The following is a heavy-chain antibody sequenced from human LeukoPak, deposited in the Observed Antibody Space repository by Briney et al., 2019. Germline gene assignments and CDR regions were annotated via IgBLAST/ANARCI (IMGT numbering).Heavy chain of an antibody. CDR2: IIPIFGTA. V-gene: IGHV1-69*13. Sequence: ASVKVSCKAPGGTFSSYAISWVRQAPGQGLEWMGGIIPIFGTANYAQKFQGRVTITADESTSTAYMELSSLRSEDTAVYYCARGDYYGSGSYPNYYYYYYYMDVWGKGTTVTISS. J-gene: IGHJ6*03. CDR3: ARGDYYGSGSYPNYYYYYYYMDV. CDR1: GGTFSSYA. D-gene: IGHD3-10*01.